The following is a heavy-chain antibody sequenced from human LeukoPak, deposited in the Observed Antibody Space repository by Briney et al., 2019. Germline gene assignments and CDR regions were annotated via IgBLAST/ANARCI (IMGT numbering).Heavy chain of an antibody. J-gene: IGHJ4*02. V-gene: IGHV1-3*01. CDR3: ARDIGSGWGNYFDY. Sequence: ASVKVSCKASGYTLTIYAMHWVRQAPGQRLEWMGWINAGNGNTKYPQKFQGRVTITRDTSASTAYMELSSLRSEDTAVYYCARDIGSGWGNYFDYWGQGTLVTVSS. D-gene: IGHD6-19*01. CDR1: GYTLTIYA. CDR2: INAGNGNT.